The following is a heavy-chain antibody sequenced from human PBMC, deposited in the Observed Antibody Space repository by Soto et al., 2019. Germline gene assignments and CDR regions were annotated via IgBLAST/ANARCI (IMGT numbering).Heavy chain of an antibody. CDR2: INPNSGGT. CDR3: ARDGSVSSLEEYFDF. CDR1: GYTFTGYY. V-gene: IGHV1-2*02. J-gene: IGHJ4*02. Sequence: ASVKVSCKASGYTFTGYYMHWVRQAPGQGLEWMGWINPNSGGTNYAQKFQGRVTMTRDTSISTAYMELSRLRSDDTAVYYCARDGSVSSLEEYFDFWGQRTLVTVSS. D-gene: IGHD1-26*01.